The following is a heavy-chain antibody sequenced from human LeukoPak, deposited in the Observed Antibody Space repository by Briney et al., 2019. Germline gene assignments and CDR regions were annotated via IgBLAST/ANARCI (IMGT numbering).Heavy chain of an antibody. D-gene: IGHD6-6*01. V-gene: IGHV4-34*01. CDR1: GGSFSGYY. J-gene: IGHJ6*03. CDR2: ISHSGST. Sequence: SETLSLTCAVYGGSFSGYYWSWIRQPPGKGLEWIGEISHSGSTNYNPSLKSRVTISVDTSKNQFSLKLSSVTAADTAVYYCARGYSSSPYYYYYMDVWGKGTTVTVSS. CDR3: ARGYSSSPYYYYYMDV.